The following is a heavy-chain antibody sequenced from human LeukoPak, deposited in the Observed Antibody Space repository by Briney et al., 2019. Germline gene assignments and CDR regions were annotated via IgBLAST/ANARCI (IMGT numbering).Heavy chain of an antibody. CDR1: GYSFTSYW. CDR3: ARLSSRLVTTSSHYGMDV. Sequence: GESLKISCKGSGYSFTSYWIGWVRQVPGKGLEWIGIIYPGDSDTTYSPSFQGQVTISVDKSISTAYLQWSSLKASDTAMYYCARLSSRLVTTSSHYGMDVWGQGTTVTVSS. CDR2: IYPGDSDT. D-gene: IGHD4-17*01. V-gene: IGHV5-51*01. J-gene: IGHJ6*02.